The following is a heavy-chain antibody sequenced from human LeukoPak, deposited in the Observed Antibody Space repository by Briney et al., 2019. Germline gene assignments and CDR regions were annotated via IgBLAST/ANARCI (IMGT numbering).Heavy chain of an antibody. Sequence: SVQVSCQPSGGTFNHYAISWVRQAPGHGLEWMGGIIPIFGTANYSQKFQGRVTITTAESTSTAYMELSSLRSEDTAVYYCARDCPDILTGYATYNWFDPWGQGTLVTVSS. CDR3: ARDCPDILTGYATYNWFDP. CDR2: IIPIFGTA. J-gene: IGHJ5*02. D-gene: IGHD3-9*01. V-gene: IGHV1-69*05. CDR1: GGTFNHYA.